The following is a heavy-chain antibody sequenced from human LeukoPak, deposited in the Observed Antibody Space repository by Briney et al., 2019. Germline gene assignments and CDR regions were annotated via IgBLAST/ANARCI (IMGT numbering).Heavy chain of an antibody. J-gene: IGHJ6*02. D-gene: IGHD6-13*01. CDR1: GYTFTGYY. Sequence: ASVKVSCKASGYTFTGYYMHWVRLAPGQGLEWMGRINPNSGGTNYAQKFQGRVTMTRDTSISTAYMELSRLRSDDTAVYYCATLSRGAAAGQYYYYYGMDVWGQGTTVTVSS. V-gene: IGHV1-2*06. CDR2: INPNSGGT. CDR3: ATLSRGAAAGQYYYYYGMDV.